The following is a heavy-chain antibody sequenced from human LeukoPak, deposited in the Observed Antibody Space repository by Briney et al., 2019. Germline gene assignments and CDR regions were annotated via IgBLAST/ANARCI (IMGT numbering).Heavy chain of an antibody. CDR1: GGSISSSSYY. D-gene: IGHD4-17*01. Sequence: SETLSLTCTVSGGSISSSSYYWGWIRQPPGKGLEWIGSIYYSGSTYYNPSLKSRVTISVDTSKNQFSLKLSSVTAADTAVYYCARIYDYGDYVDAFDIWGQGTMVTVSS. V-gene: IGHV4-39*01. CDR2: IYYSGST. CDR3: ARIYDYGDYVDAFDI. J-gene: IGHJ3*02.